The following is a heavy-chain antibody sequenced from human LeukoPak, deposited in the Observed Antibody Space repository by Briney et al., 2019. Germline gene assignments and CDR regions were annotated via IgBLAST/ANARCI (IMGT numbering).Heavy chain of an antibody. CDR1: GFTVSSNS. J-gene: IGHJ6*03. Sequence: GGSLRLSCTVSGFTVSSNSMSWARQAPGKGLEWVSFIYSDNTHYSDSVKGRFTISRDNSKNTLYLQMNSLRAEDTAVYYCARDGVLRYFDSYYYYYMYVWGKGTTVTISS. CDR3: ARDGVLRYFDSYYYYYMYV. CDR2: IYSDNT. D-gene: IGHD3-9*01. V-gene: IGHV3-53*01.